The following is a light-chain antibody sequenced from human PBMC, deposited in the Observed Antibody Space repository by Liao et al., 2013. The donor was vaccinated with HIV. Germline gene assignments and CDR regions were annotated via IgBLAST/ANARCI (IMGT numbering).Light chain of an antibody. Sequence: SLELTQPPSMSVSPGQTVTITCSGDRLGDRFASWYQQKPGQSPLLVIYQDNKRPSGVPERFSGSNSGNTATLTISGTQPMDEADYYCQAWDSSAAWVVFGGGTKLTVL. CDR2: QDN. V-gene: IGLV3-1*01. CDR1: RLGDRF. J-gene: IGLJ2*01. CDR3: QAWDSSAAWVV.